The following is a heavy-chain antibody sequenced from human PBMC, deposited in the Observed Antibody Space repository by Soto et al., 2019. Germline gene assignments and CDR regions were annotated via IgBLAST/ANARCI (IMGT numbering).Heavy chain of an antibody. Sequence: PGGSLRLSCAASGFTFSSYWMSWVRQAPGKGLEWVANINRDGSEKNHLDSVKGRFTISRDNAKNSLFLQMNSLRAEDTAVYYCARALVVVVPTLLAYWGQGTRVTVSS. CDR3: ARALVVVVPTLLAY. V-gene: IGHV3-7*01. CDR2: INRDGSEK. J-gene: IGHJ4*02. CDR1: GFTFSSYW. D-gene: IGHD2-2*01.